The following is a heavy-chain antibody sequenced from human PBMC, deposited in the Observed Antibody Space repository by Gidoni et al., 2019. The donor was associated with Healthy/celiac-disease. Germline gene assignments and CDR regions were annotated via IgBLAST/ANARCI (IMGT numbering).Heavy chain of an antibody. Sequence: QLQLQESGPGLVKPSETLSLTCTVSGGSISSSSYYWGWLRQPPGKGLEWIGSIYYSGSTYYNPSLKSRVTISVDTSKNQFSLKLSSVTAADTAVYYCARQVQGVVVTAQFDYWGQGTLVTVSS. J-gene: IGHJ4*02. V-gene: IGHV4-39*01. CDR1: GGSISSSSYY. CDR3: ARQVQGVVVTAQFDY. CDR2: IYYSGST. D-gene: IGHD2-21*02.